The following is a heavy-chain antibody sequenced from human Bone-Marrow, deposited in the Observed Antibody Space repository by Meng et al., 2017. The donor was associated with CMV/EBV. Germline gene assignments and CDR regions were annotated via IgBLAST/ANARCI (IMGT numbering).Heavy chain of an antibody. J-gene: IGHJ6*02. CDR3: ARSLDYGYCSGGSCYYYGMDV. Sequence: GESLKISCAASGFTFSSYSMNWVRQAPGKGLEWVSSISSSSSYIYYADSVKGRFTISRDNAKNSLYLQMNSLRAEDTAVYYCARSLDYGYCSGGSCYYYGMDVWGQGTTVTVSS. V-gene: IGHV3-21*01. CDR1: GFTFSSYS. CDR2: ISSSSSYI. D-gene: IGHD2-15*01.